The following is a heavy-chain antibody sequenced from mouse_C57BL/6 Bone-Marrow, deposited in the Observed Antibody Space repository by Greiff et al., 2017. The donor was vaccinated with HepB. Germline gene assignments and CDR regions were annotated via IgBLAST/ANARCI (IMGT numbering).Heavy chain of an antibody. Sequence: QVQLQQPGAELVMPGASVKLSCKASGYTFTSYWMHWVEQRPGQGLEWIGEIDPSDSYTNYNQKFKGKSTLTVDKSSSTAYMQLSSLTSEDSAVYYCAREDGSSPFDYWGQGTTLTVSS. V-gene: IGHV1-69*01. CDR1: GYTFTSYW. CDR3: AREDGSSPFDY. D-gene: IGHD1-1*01. CDR2: IDPSDSYT. J-gene: IGHJ2*01.